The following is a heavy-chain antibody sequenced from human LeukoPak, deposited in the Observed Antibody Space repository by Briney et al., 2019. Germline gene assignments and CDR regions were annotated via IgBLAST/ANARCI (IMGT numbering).Heavy chain of an antibody. D-gene: IGHD2-2*01. J-gene: IGHJ4*02. CDR1: GYTFTGYY. V-gene: IGHV1-2*06. CDR3: ARDSYCSSTSCYPGGY. CDR2: INPNSGGT. Sequence: GASVKVSCTASGYTFTGYYMHWVRQAPGQGLEWMGRINPNSGGTNYAQKFQGRVTTTRDTSISTAYMELSRLRSDDTAVYYCARDSYCSSTSCYPGGYWGQGTLVTVSS.